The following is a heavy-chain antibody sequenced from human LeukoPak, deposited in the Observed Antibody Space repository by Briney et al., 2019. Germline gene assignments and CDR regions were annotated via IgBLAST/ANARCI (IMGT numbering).Heavy chain of an antibody. D-gene: IGHD6-25*01. V-gene: IGHV3-23*01. CDR3: AKAEAVSATDY. J-gene: IGHJ4*02. CDR1: GFTFSSYA. Sequence: GGSLRLSCAASGFTFSSYAMRWVRQAPGKGLDWVSGVTNSGRSTYYAESVKGRFTISRDNSKSTLYLQMDSLRAEDTAVYYCAKAEAVSATDYWGQGTLVTVSS. CDR2: VTNSGRST.